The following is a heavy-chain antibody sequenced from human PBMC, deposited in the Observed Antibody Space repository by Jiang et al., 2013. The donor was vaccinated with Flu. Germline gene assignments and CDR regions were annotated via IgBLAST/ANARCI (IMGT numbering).Heavy chain of an antibody. CDR2: IYHSGST. J-gene: IGHJ2*01. CDR1: GGSISSGGYS. V-gene: IGHV4-30-2*01. Sequence: GSGLVKPSQTLSLTCAVSGGSISSGGYSWSWIRQPPGKGLEWIGYIYHSGSTYYNPSLKSRVTISVDRSKNQFSLKLSSVTAADTAVYYCAREVQDYYDSSGYFYWYFDLWGRGTLVTVSS. CDR3: AREVQDYYDSSGYFYWYFDL. D-gene: IGHD3-22*01.